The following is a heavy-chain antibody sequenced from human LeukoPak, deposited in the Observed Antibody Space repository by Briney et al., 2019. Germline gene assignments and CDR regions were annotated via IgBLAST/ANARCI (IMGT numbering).Heavy chain of an antibody. J-gene: IGHJ4*02. V-gene: IGHV3-30*03. CDR3: AREASPKALGY. CDR1: GFTFSSYG. Sequence: GGSLRLSCAASGFTFSSYGMHWVRQAPGKGLEWVAVISYDGSNKYYADSVKGRFTISRDNSKNTLYLQMNSLRAEDTAVYYCAREASPKALGYWGQGTLVTVSS. CDR2: ISYDGSNK.